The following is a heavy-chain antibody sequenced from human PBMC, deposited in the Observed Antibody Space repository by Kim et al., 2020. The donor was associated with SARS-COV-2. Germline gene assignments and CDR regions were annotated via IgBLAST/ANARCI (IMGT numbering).Heavy chain of an antibody. D-gene: IGHD3-16*02. CDR2: VYHNGNT. Sequence: SETLSLTCAVSGASISSNNWWSWVRQSPGKGLEWVAQVYHNGNTNYNPSLQSRVTMSVDKPNNQFSLKLTPVTAADTALYYCARGGGSREGYRYQFDYWG. V-gene: IGHV4-4*02. J-gene: IGHJ4*01. CDR3: ARGGGSREGYRYQFDY. CDR1: GASISSNNW.